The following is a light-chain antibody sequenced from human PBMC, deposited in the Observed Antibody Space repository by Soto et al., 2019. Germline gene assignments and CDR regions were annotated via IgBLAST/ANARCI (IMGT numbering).Light chain of an antibody. CDR3: CSYAGNNIYV. Sequence: QSALTQPASVSGSPGQSITISCTGTSSDVGGYNYVSWYQQHPGKAPKLMIYEVTKRPSGVPDRFSGSKSGNTASLTVSGLQAEDEADYYCCSYAGNNIYVFGTGTKVTVL. J-gene: IGLJ1*01. CDR2: EVT. CDR1: SSDVGGYNY. V-gene: IGLV2-8*01.